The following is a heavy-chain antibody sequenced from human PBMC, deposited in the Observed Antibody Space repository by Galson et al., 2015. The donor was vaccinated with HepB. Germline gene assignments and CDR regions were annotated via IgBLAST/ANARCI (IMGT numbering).Heavy chain of an antibody. Sequence: QSGAEVKKPGESLKISCKGSGYSFTSYWIGWVRQMPGKGLEWMGIIYPGDSDTRYSPSFQGQVTISADKSISTAYLQWSSLKASDTAMYYCARRNYYDSSGYRGIRYYYMDVWGKGTTVTVSS. CDR2: IYPGDSDT. CDR1: GYSFTSYW. J-gene: IGHJ6*03. CDR3: ARRNYYDSSGYRGIRYYYMDV. D-gene: IGHD3-22*01. V-gene: IGHV5-51*03.